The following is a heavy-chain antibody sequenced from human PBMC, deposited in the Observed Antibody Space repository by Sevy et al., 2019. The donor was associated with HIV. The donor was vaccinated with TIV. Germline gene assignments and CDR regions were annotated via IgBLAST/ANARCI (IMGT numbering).Heavy chain of an antibody. CDR2: ISYDGSNK. V-gene: IGHV3-30*04. CDR3: AIPTLGYSYGLGDY. D-gene: IGHD5-18*01. Sequence: GGSLRLSCAASGFTFSSYAMHWVRQAPGKGLEWVAVISYDGSNKYYADSVKGRFTISRDNSKNTLYLQMNSLGAEDTAVYYCAIPTLGYSYGLGDYWGQGTLVTVSS. J-gene: IGHJ4*02. CDR1: GFTFSSYA.